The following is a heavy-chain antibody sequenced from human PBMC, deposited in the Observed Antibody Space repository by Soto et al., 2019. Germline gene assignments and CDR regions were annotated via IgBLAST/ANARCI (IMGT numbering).Heavy chain of an antibody. CDR3: ARTTASRSLDV. D-gene: IGHD2-21*02. V-gene: IGHV4-61*08. J-gene: IGHJ3*01. CDR2: IYSSGST. Sequence: QVQLQESGPGLVKPSETLSLTATVSGASIRNTGFYWSWIRQPPGQGLEWIGYIYSSGSTTYNSSLKSRVTISLGTSKNQVSLTLTSVTAADTAMYYGARTTASRSLDVWGHGTMVSVSS. CDR1: GASIRNTGFY.